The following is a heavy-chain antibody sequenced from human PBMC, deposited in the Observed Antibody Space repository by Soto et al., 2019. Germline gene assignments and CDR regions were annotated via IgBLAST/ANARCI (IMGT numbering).Heavy chain of an antibody. CDR3: AKSGADTAMVTDY. J-gene: IGHJ4*02. CDR2: ISSDGSTT. V-gene: IGHV3-74*01. CDR1: GFTIRNYW. D-gene: IGHD5-18*01. Sequence: GGSLRLSCVASGFTIRNYWMHWVRQVPGKGLIWVSRISSDGSTTNYADSVKGRFTISRDNSKNTVYLQMNSLRAEDTAVYYCAKSGADTAMVTDYGGQGTLVTVSS.